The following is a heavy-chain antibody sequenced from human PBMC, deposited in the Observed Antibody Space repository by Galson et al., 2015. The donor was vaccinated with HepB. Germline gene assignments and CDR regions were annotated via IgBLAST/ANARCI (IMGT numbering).Heavy chain of an antibody. CDR3: AKTGQLPRLESYYGMDV. V-gene: IGHV3-23*01. Sequence: SLRLSCAASGFTFSSYAMSWVRQAPGKGLEWVSAISGSGGSTYYADSVKGRFTISRDNSKNTLYLQMNSLRAEDTAVYYCAKTGQLPRLESYYGMDVWGQGTTVTVSS. CDR2: ISGSGGST. D-gene: IGHD5-18*01. J-gene: IGHJ6*02. CDR1: GFTFSSYA.